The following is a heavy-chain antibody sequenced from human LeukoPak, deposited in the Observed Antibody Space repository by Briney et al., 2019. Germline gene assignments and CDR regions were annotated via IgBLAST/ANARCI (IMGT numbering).Heavy chain of an antibody. Sequence: GGSLRLSCAASGFTFSDPYMSWIRQAPGKGLEWVSSISSSSSYIYYADSVKGRFTISRDNAKNSLYLQMNSLRAEDTAVYYCARENYYDSSGYYCCWGQGTLVTVSS. D-gene: IGHD3-22*01. J-gene: IGHJ4*02. CDR1: GFTFSDPY. CDR3: ARENYYDSSGYYCC. CDR2: ISSSSSYI. V-gene: IGHV3-11*06.